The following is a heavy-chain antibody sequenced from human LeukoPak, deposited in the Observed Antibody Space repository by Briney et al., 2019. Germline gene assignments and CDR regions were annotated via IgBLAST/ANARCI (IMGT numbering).Heavy chain of an antibody. J-gene: IGHJ6*03. D-gene: IGHD2-15*01. V-gene: IGHV1-18*01. CDR3: ASSPQLCSGGSCYHYYCMDV. CDR1: GYTFTSYG. CDR2: ISAYNGNT. Sequence: ASVKVSCKASGYTFTSYGISWVRQAPGQGLEWMGWISAYNGNTNYAQKLQGRVTMTTDTSTSTAYMELRSLRSDDTAVYYCASSPQLCSGGSCYHYYCMDVWGKGTTVTISS.